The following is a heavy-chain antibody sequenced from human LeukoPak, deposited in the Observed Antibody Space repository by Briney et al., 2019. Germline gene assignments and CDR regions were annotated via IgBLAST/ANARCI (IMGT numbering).Heavy chain of an antibody. V-gene: IGHV3-9*01. J-gene: IGHJ6*03. CDR3: ARVVSLVTTADYYYYYMDV. CDR1: GFTFDDYA. Sequence: GGSLRLSCAASGFTFDDYAMHWVRQAPGKGLDGVSGISWNSGSIGYADSVKGRFTISRDNAKNSLYLQMNSLRAEDTAVYYCARVVSLVTTADYYYYYMDVWGKGTTVTISS. CDR2: ISWNSGSI. D-gene: IGHD4-17*01.